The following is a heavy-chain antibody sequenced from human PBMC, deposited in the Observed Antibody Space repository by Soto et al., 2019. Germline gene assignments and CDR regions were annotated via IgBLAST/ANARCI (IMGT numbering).Heavy chain of an antibody. J-gene: IGHJ4*02. CDR2: ISSTTNYI. V-gene: IGHV3-21*06. CDR1: VFTFTSYS. CDR3: ARESEDLTSNFDY. Sequence: PWGSLRLSCSAPVFTFTSYSMNWCRQAPGKGLEWVSSISSTTNYIYYGDSMKGRFTISRDNAKNSLYLEMNSLRAEDTAVYYCARESEDLTSNFDYWGQGTLVTVSS.